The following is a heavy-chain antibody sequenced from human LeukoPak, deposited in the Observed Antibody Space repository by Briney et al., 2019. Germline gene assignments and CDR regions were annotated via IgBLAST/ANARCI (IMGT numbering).Heavy chain of an antibody. CDR2: IYTSGSP. Sequence: SETLSPTCTVSGDSITSFYLTWIRQPAGKGLEWIGRIYTSGSPHYNPSLKSRVTMSIDTSKNQFSLKLTSVTAADTAVYYCAARNKPGIGAREFGYWGQGTLVAVSS. CDR1: GDSITSFY. J-gene: IGHJ4*02. D-gene: IGHD6-6*01. V-gene: IGHV4-4*07. CDR3: AARNKPGIGAREFGY.